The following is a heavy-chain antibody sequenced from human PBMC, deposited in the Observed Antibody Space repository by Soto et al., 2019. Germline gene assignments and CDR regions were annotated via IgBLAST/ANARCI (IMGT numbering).Heavy chain of an antibody. CDR2: ISGSGGST. V-gene: IGHV3-23*01. CDR1: GFTFSSYA. J-gene: IGHJ6*03. CDR3: AKDQVPCYGDYEGWCPYYYMDV. Sequence: GGSLRLSCAASGFTFSSYAMSWVRQAPGKGLEWVSAISGSGGSTYYADSVKGRFTISRDNSKNTLYLQMNSLRAEDTAVYYCAKDQVPCYGDYEGWCPYYYMDVWGKGTTVTVSS. D-gene: IGHD4-17*01.